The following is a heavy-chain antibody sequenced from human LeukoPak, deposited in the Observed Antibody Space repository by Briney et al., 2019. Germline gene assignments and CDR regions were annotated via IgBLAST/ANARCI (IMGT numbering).Heavy chain of an antibody. CDR3: AKGGGYEAQYYYYYLDV. Sequence: GGSLRLSCAASGFTFISYGMHWVRQAPGKGLEWVAFIRYDGSNKYYADSVKGRFTISRDNSKNTLYLQVKSLRAEDTAVYYCAKGGGYEAQYYYYYLDVWGKGTTVTISS. J-gene: IGHJ6*03. CDR2: IRYDGSNK. CDR1: GFTFISYG. D-gene: IGHD5-12*01. V-gene: IGHV3-30*02.